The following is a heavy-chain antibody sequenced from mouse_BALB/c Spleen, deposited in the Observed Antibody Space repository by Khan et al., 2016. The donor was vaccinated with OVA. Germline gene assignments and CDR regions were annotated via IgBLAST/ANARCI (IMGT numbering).Heavy chain of an antibody. D-gene: IGHD2-9*01. CDR1: GFSLTGYG. V-gene: IGHV2-6-7*01. J-gene: IGHJ4*01. CDR2: IWGDGST. Sequence: QVQLKQSGPGLVAPSQSLSITCTVSGFSLTGYGVNWVRQPPGKGLEWLGMIWGDGSTDYNSALKSRLSISKDNSKGQVFLKMNSLQTDDTARYYCARAYYGNDWEAMDYWGQGTSVTVSS. CDR3: ARAYYGNDWEAMDY.